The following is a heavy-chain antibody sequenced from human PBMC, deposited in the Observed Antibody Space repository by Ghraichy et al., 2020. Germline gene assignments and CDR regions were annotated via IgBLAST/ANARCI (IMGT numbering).Heavy chain of an antibody. D-gene: IGHD6-19*01. CDR1: GFTVSSNY. Sequence: GGSLRLSCAASGFTVSSNYMIWVRQAPGKGLEWVSSIYAAGDEYYTDSVKGRFTLSRDNAQNTLYLQMNSLRDKDTAVYYCARGAREGSSGWYYFDYWGQGALVTVSS. V-gene: IGHV3-53*01. CDR2: IYAAGDE. J-gene: IGHJ4*02. CDR3: ARGAREGSSGWYYFDY.